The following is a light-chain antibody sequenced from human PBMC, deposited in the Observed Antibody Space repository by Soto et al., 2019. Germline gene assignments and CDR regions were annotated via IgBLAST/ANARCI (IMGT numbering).Light chain of an antibody. CDR3: QQVNSYPLT. V-gene: IGKV1-9*01. CDR1: QDISNY. CDR2: ATS. J-gene: IGKJ4*01. Sequence: DIQMTQSPSSLSASVGDRATITFRASQDISNYLAWYQQKLGKAPKFLIYATSTVQSGVPSRFSGSGSGTEFTLTISSVQPEDVATYYCQQVNSYPLTFGGGTKVDIK.